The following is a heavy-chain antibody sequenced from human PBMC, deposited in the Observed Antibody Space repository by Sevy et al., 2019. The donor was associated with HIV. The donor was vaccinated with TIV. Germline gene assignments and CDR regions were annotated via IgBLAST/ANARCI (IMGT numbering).Heavy chain of an antibody. CDR3: ARGYYDSWTGPIDYDYGLGV. D-gene: IGHD3-3*01. J-gene: IGHJ6*02. V-gene: IGHV4-61*02. CDR1: GGSMSSGSHY. CDR2: IYNSGST. Sequence: SETLSLTCTVSGGSMSSGSHYWTWIRQPAGKGLEWLGRIYNSGSTNYNPSLKSRLTMSVDTSKNQFSVKLSSVTATDTAVYYCARGYYDSWTGPIDYDYGLGVWGQGTTVTVSS.